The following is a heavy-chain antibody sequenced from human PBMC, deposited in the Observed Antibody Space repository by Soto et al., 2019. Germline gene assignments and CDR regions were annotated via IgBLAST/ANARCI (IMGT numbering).Heavy chain of an antibody. D-gene: IGHD6-13*01. CDR2: IWYDGSNK. CDR1: GFTFSSYG. Sequence: LRLSCAASGFTFSSYGMHWVRQAPGKGLEWVAVIWYDGSNKYYADSVKGRFTISRDNSKNTLYLQMNSLRAEDTAVYYCAGALAGTNYYYGMDVWGQGTTVTVSS. CDR3: AGALAGTNYYYGMDV. V-gene: IGHV3-33*01. J-gene: IGHJ6*02.